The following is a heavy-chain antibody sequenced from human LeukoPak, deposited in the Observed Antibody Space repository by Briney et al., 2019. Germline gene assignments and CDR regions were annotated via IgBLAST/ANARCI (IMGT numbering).Heavy chain of an antibody. CDR3: AKDRYYASGSSYGNAFDI. D-gene: IGHD3-10*01. V-gene: IGHV3-23*01. Sequence: GGSLRLSCAASGFTFSSYAMSWVRQAPGKGLQWVSAISGGGGSTYYADSVKGRFTLSRDNSKNTLYLQMNSLRAEDTVVYYCAKDRYYASGSSYGNAFDIWGQGTMVTISS. CDR2: ISGGGGST. J-gene: IGHJ3*02. CDR1: GFTFSSYA.